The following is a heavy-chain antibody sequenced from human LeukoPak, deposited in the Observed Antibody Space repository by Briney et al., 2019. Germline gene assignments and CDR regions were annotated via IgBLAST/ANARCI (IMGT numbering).Heavy chain of an antibody. V-gene: IGHV4-38-2*02. CDR3: ARGDGYNFPWGY. J-gene: IGHJ4*02. Sequence: PSETLSLTCTVSGSSISGGYYWGWIRQPPGKGLEWIGSIYHSGSTYYNPSLKSRVTISVDTSKNQFSLKLSSVTAADTAVYYCARGDGYNFPWGYWGQGTLVTVSS. D-gene: IGHD5-24*01. CDR2: IYHSGST. CDR1: GSSISGGYY.